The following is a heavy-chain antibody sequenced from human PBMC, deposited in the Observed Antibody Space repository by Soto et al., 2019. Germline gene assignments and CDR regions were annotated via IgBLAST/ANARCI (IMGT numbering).Heavy chain of an antibody. CDR2: IHHRGNT. CDR3: ARTHYSMDV. CDR1: GGSFSDFH. Sequence: QVQLQQWGAGLLKPSETLSLTCAVYGGSFSDFHWSWIRQPPGKGLEWIGEIHHRGNTNYNPSLRSRVTMSVDTSQNQFSLKMTSATAADTAVYYCARTHYSMDVWDKGTTVTVSS. J-gene: IGHJ6*03. V-gene: IGHV4-34*01.